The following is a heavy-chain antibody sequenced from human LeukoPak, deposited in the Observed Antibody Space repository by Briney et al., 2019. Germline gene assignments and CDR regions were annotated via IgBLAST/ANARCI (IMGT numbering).Heavy chain of an antibody. D-gene: IGHD3-10*01. CDR1: GFTVSSNY. CDR3: ARVRRVSGSYYNGAFDY. V-gene: IGHV3-53*01. Sequence: GGSLRLSCAASGFTVSSNYMSWVRQAPGKGLEWVSVIYSGGSTYYADSVKGRFTISRDNSKNTLYLQMNSLRAEDTAVYYCARVRRVSGSYYNGAFDYWGQGTLVTVSS. CDR2: IYSGGST. J-gene: IGHJ4*02.